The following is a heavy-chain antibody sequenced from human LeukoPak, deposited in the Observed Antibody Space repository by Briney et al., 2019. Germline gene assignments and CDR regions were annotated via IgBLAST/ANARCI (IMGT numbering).Heavy chain of an antibody. J-gene: IGHJ4*02. CDR1: GFTFSSYA. Sequence: PGGSLRLSCAASGFTFSSYAMNWVRQAPGKGLEWVSAISGGGGTTYYADSVKDRFTISRDNSKNTLFLQMNSLRAEDTAVYYCAKDREGLSSGYDLEYFDYWGQGTLVTVSS. CDR3: AKDREGLSSGYDLEYFDY. D-gene: IGHD5-12*01. V-gene: IGHV3-23*01. CDR2: ISGGGGTT.